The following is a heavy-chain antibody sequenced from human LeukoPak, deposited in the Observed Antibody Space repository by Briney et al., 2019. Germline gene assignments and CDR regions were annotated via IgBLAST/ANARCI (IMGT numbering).Heavy chain of an antibody. CDR1: GFTFSSYS. V-gene: IGHV3-48*02. D-gene: IGHD3-3*01. CDR2: ISSSSSYI. CDR3: ARDGFLEWLLFDFDY. Sequence: GGSLRLSCAASGFTFSSYSMNWVRQAPGKGLEWVSYISSSSSYIYYADSVKGRFTISRDNAKNSLYLQMNSLRDEDTAVYYCARDGFLEWLLFDFDYWGQGTLVTVSP. J-gene: IGHJ4*02.